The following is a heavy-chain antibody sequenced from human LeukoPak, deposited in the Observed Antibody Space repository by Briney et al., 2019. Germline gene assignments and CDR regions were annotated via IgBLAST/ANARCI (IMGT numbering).Heavy chain of an antibody. CDR3: AREVPYDSSRYYQPFDY. V-gene: IGHV3-7*01. CDR1: AFTFSDYW. J-gene: IGHJ4*02. D-gene: IGHD3-22*01. CDR2: INKDGSET. Sequence: PGGSLRLSCAASAFTFSDYWMTWVRQAPGKGLERVANINKDGSETYYVDSVKGRFTTSRDNAKNSLYLQMNSLRDDDTAVYYCAREVPYDSSRYYQPFDYWGQGTLVTVSS.